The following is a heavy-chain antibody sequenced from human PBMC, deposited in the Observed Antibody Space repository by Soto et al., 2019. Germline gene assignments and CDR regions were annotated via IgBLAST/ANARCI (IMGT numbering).Heavy chain of an antibody. CDR1: GFTFSSYA. CDR3: AKDRGITFGGVIVPFDY. CDR2: ISGSGGST. D-gene: IGHD3-16*02. Sequence: EVQLLESGGGLVQPGGSLRLSCAASGFTFSSYAMRWVRQAPGKGLEWVSAISGSGGSTYYADSVKGRFTISRDNSKNTLYLQMNSLRAEDTAVYYCAKDRGITFGGVIVPFDYWGQGTLVTVSS. J-gene: IGHJ4*02. V-gene: IGHV3-23*01.